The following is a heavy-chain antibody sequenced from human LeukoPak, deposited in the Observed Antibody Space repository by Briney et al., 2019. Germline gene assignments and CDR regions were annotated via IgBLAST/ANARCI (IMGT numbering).Heavy chain of an antibody. D-gene: IGHD4-17*01. CDR3: ARGRTVTTLAAFDI. V-gene: IGHV4-34*01. CDR2: INHSGIT. CDR1: GGSFSYYY. Sequence: SETLSLTCAVYGGSFSYYYWSWIRQPPGKGLEWIGEINHSGITNYNPSLKSRVTISVDTSKNQFSLKLSSVTAADTAVYYCARGRTVTTLAAFDIWGQGTMVTVSS. J-gene: IGHJ3*02.